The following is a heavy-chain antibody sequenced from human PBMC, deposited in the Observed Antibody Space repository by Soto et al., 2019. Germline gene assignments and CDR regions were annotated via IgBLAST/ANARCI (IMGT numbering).Heavy chain of an antibody. D-gene: IGHD2-21*02. CDR2: IIPIFGTA. CDR3: ASSRRAYCGGDCYRGFDY. CDR1: GGTFSSYA. Sequence: SVKVSCKASGGTFSSYAISWVRQAPGQGLEWMGGIIPIFGTANYAQKFQGRVTITADESTSTAYMELSSLRSEDTAVYYCASSRRAYCGGDCYRGFDYWRQGTLVTVSS. V-gene: IGHV1-69*13. J-gene: IGHJ4*02.